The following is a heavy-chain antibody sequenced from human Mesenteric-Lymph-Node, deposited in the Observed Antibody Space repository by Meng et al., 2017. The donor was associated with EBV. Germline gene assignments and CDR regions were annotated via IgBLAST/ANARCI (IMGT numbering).Heavy chain of an antibody. CDR1: GGSFSGYY. CDR2: INHSGST. Sequence: VQLPRWGDGLLNPSGTLSPSVAVYGGSFSGYYWSWLRQPPGKGLEGIGEINHSGSTNYNPSLKSRVTISVDTSKNQFSLKLSSVTAADTAVYYCARGEKGPIDYWGQGTLVTVSS. J-gene: IGHJ4*02. CDR3: ARGEKGPIDY. V-gene: IGHV4-34*01.